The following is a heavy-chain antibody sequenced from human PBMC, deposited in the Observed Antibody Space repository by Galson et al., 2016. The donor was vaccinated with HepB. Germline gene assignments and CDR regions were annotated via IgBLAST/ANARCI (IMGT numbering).Heavy chain of an antibody. J-gene: IGHJ4*02. D-gene: IGHD5-12*01. CDR2: ISYDGSHK. CDR3: AREKDEYNSGWNVNDY. V-gene: IGHV3-30*09. Sequence: SLRLSCAVSGFTFRSFSMQWVRQAPGKGLEWVAIISYDGSHKYYSDSVKGRFAISRDNSKNTLYLQMSSLRAEDTAVYYCAREKDEYNSGWNVNDYWGQGILVTVSS. CDR1: GFTFRSFS.